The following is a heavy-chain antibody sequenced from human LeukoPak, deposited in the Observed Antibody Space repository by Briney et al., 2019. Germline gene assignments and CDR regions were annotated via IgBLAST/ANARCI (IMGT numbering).Heavy chain of an antibody. CDR2: IKSKTDGGTT. CDR1: GFTFSNAW. D-gene: IGHD3-3*01. CDR3: TTRITIFGVGFDY. Sequence: PGGSLRLSCAASGFTFSNAWMSWVRQAPGKGLEWVGRIKSKTDGGTTDYAAPVKGRFTISRDDSKNTLYLQMNSLKTEDTAVYYCTTRITIFGVGFDYWGQGTLVTVSS. J-gene: IGHJ4*02. V-gene: IGHV3-15*01.